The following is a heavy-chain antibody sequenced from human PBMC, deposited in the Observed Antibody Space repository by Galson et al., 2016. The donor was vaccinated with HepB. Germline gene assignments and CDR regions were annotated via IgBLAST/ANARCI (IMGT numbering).Heavy chain of an antibody. V-gene: IGHV1-69*13. CDR3: ARRGGGEYDILTGYYPGFDY. CDR1: GGTFSNYA. J-gene: IGHJ4*02. Sequence: SVKVSCKASGGTFSNYAFTWVRQAPGQGLEWMGGIIPIFGTALHAQKFQGRVTITADESTRTAYMELSSLRSEDTAGYYCARRGGGEYDILTGYYPGFDYWGQGTLVTVSS. D-gene: IGHD3-9*01. CDR2: IIPIFGTA.